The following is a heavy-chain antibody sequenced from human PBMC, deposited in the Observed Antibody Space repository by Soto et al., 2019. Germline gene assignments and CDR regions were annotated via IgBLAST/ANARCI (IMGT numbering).Heavy chain of an antibody. D-gene: IGHD4-17*01. V-gene: IGHV1-18*01. CDR1: GYTFTGYG. Sequence: QVQLVQSGAEVKKPGASVKVSCKASGYTFTGYGISWVRQAPGQGLEWMGWISAYNGNTNYAQKLQGRVTMTTDTSTSTAYMELRSLRSDDTAVYYCARDHLRGDYWEAYYYYGMDVWGQGTTVTVSS. CDR3: ARDHLRGDYWEAYYYYGMDV. J-gene: IGHJ6*02. CDR2: ISAYNGNT.